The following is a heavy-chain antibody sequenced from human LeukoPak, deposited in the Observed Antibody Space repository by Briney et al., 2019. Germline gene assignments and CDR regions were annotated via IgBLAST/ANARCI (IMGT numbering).Heavy chain of an antibody. Sequence: SETLSLTCTVSGGSLSSYYWSWIRQPPGKGLEWIGFMHYSGSANYNPSLKSRVTISVDTSKNQFSVKLKSVTAADTAVYYCATGRYDFDYWGQGSLVTVAS. CDR3: ATGRYDFDY. CDR1: GGSLSSYY. CDR2: MHYSGSA. J-gene: IGHJ4*02. D-gene: IGHD1-26*01. V-gene: IGHV4-59*01.